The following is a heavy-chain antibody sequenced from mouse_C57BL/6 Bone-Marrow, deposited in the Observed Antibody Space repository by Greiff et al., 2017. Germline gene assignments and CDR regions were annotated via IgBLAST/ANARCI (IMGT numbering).Heavy chain of an antibody. D-gene: IGHD2-5*01. CDR2: IYPASGST. V-gene: IGHV1-55*01. Sequence: VQLQQPGAELVKPGASVKMSCKASGYTFTSYWITWVKQRPGQGLEWIGDIYPASGSTNYNEKFKSKATLTVDTSSSTAYMQLSSLTSEDSAVYYCARAYYSNLAWFAYWGQGTLVTVSA. CDR1: GYTFTSYW. J-gene: IGHJ3*01. CDR3: ARAYYSNLAWFAY.